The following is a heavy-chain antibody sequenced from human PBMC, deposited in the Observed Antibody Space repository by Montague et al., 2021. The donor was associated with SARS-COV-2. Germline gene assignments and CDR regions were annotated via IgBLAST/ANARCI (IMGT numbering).Heavy chain of an antibody. J-gene: IGHJ3*02. Sequence: SLRLSCAASGFTFISYAMSWVRQAPGKGLDWVSAISGSGGSTYYADSVQGRFTISRDNSKNTLYLQMNSLRAEDTAVYYCAKDYLPPEYNSSWPNAFDIWGQGTMVTVSS. V-gene: IGHV3-23*01. D-gene: IGHD6-13*01. CDR1: GFTFISYA. CDR2: ISGSGGST. CDR3: AKDYLPPEYNSSWPNAFDI.